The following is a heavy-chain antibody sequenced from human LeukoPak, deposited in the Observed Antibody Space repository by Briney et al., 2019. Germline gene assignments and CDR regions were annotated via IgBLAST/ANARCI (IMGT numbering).Heavy chain of an antibody. CDR2: IIPIFGTA. Sequence: ASVKVSCKASGGTFSSYAISWVRQAPGQGLECMGGIIPIFGTANYAQKFQGRVTITTDESTSTAYMELSSLRSEDTAVYYCASAVVAATPGYYYMDVWGKGTTVTVSS. V-gene: IGHV1-69*05. J-gene: IGHJ6*03. CDR3: ASAVVAATPGYYYMDV. D-gene: IGHD2-15*01. CDR1: GGTFSSYA.